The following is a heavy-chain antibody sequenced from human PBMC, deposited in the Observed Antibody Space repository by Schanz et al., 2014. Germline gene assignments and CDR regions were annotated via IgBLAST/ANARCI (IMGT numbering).Heavy chain of an antibody. Sequence: VQLLESGGGLVKPGGSLRLSCAASGFTFSDAWMTWVRQAPGKGLEWISYIDRSFTSFYIDSVRGRFTISRDNTKNFLHLEMNNLRAEDTAVYFCARESGGQNDLDTEPHKYTYMDVWGKGTTVAVSS. CDR1: GFTFSDAW. CDR3: ARESGGQNDLDTEPHKYTYMDV. D-gene: IGHD1-1*01. J-gene: IGHJ6*03. V-gene: IGHV3-11*06. CDR2: IDRSFTS.